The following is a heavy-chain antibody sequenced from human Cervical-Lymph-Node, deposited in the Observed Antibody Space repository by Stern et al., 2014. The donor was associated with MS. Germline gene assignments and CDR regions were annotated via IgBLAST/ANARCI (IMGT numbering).Heavy chain of an antibody. D-gene: IGHD4/OR15-4a*01. J-gene: IGHJ4*02. CDR1: GFSFSSAS. CDR2: IKTTAAGGTV. V-gene: IGHV3-15*01. CDR3: ATYGGYSDF. Sequence: EVQLVESGGGLVKPGESLTLSCAASGFSFSSASMSWVRQAPGKGLEWVGRIKTTAAGGTVEYAVPVRGRLTISRHDSNNTVFLHMSSLKTEDTAVYYCATYGGYSDFWGQGTLVTVSS.